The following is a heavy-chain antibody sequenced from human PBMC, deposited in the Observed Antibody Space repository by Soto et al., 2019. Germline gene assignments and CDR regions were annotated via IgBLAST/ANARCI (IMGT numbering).Heavy chain of an antibody. D-gene: IGHD3-22*01. CDR1: GFTFSSYA. CDR3: ARGDYYDSSGYYSYRLLDY. CDR2: ISYDGSNK. J-gene: IGHJ4*02. Sequence: QVQLVESGGGVVQPGRSLRLSCAASGFTFSSYAMHWVRQAPGKGLEWVAVISYDGSNKYYADSVKGRFTISRDNSKNTLYLQMNSLRAEDTAVYYCARGDYYDSSGYYSYRLLDYWGQGTLVTVSS. V-gene: IGHV3-30-3*01.